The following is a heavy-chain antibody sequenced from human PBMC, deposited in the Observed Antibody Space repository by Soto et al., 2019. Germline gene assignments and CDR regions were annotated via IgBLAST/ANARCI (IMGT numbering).Heavy chain of an antibody. CDR1: GYTFTSYG. D-gene: IGHD3-16*01. CDR2: ISAYNGNT. CDR3: DRDAGVSGELYY. V-gene: IGHV1-18*01. Sequence: QVQLVQSGAEGKKPGASVKVSCKASGYTFTSYGISWVRQAPGQGPEWMGWISAYNGNTNYAQKLQGRVNLTTDTSTSTAYMELRSLRSDDTAVYYCDRDAGVSGELYYWGQGILVTVSS. J-gene: IGHJ4*02.